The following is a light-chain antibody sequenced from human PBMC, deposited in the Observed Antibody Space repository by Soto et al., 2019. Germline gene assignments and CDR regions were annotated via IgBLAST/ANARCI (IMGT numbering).Light chain of an antibody. CDR3: QSYDSSLSGYV. J-gene: IGLJ1*01. CDR2: ANS. V-gene: IGLV1-40*01. Sequence: QSALTQPPPVSGTPGQRVTISCTGSSSNIGAGYDVHWYQQLPRTLPKLLIYANSNRPSGVPDRFSGSKSGTSAALAITGLQVEDEGDYYCQSYDSSLSGYVFGTGTKVTVL. CDR1: SSNIGAGYD.